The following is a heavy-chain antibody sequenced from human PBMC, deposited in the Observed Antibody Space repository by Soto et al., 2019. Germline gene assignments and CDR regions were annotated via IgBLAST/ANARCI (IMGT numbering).Heavy chain of an antibody. Sequence: PSETLSLTCAVSGGSISSGGYSWSWIRQPPGKGLEWIGYIYHSGSTYYNPSLKSRVTISVDRSKNQFSLKLSSVTAADTAVYYCEKGGRQWLVTSDFNYWGQGALVTVSS. CDR3: EKGGRQWLVTSDFNY. D-gene: IGHD6-19*01. CDR1: GGSISSGGYS. CDR2: IYHSGST. J-gene: IGHJ4*02. V-gene: IGHV4-30-2*01.